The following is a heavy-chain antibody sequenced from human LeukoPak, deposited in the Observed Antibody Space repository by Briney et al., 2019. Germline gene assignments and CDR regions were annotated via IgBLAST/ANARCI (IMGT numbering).Heavy chain of an antibody. CDR1: GFTFSRYS. CDR3: ARRSGDYDPLDC. J-gene: IGHJ4*02. D-gene: IGHD4-17*01. Sequence: PGGSLRLSCAASGFTFSRYSMNWVRQAPGKGLEWVSYISSSSDTVYYADSVKGRFTISRDHAKNSLYLLMNSLRAEDTAVYYCARRSGDYDPLDCWGQGTLVTVSS. CDR2: ISSSSDTV. V-gene: IGHV3-48*01.